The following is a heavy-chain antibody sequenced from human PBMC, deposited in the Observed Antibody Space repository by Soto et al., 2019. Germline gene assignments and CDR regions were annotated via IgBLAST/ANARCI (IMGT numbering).Heavy chain of an antibody. CDR2: IIPIFGTA. V-gene: IGHV1-69*01. D-gene: IGHD3-22*01. Sequence: QVQLVQSGAEVKKPGSSVKVSCKASGGTFGSYAISWVRQAPGQGLEWMGGIIPIFGTANYAQKFQGRVTITADESTSTAYMELSSLRSEDTAVYYCARANYYDSSGYPAYYFDYWGQGTLVTVSS. CDR1: GGTFGSYA. J-gene: IGHJ4*02. CDR3: ARANYYDSSGYPAYYFDY.